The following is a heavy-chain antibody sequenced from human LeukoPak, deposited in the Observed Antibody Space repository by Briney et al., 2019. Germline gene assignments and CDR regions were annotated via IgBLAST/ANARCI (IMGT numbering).Heavy chain of an antibody. J-gene: IGHJ6*02. V-gene: IGHV3-7*01. Sequence: GGSLRLSCAASGFTFSSYWMSWVRQAPGKGLEWVANIKQDGSEKYYVDSVKGRFTISRDNAKNSLYLQMNSLRAEDTAVYYCARDRANYDFWSGYSPGCYGMDVWGQGTTVAVSS. D-gene: IGHD3-3*01. CDR2: IKQDGSEK. CDR1: GFTFSSYW. CDR3: ARDRANYDFWSGYSPGCYGMDV.